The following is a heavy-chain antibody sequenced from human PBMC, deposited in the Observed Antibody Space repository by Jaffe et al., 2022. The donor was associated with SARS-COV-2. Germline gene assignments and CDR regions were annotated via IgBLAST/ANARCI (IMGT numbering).Heavy chain of an antibody. CDR2: INHSGST. V-gene: IGHV4-34*01. CDR3: ARVGAAAGTMYYFDY. CDR1: GGSFSGYY. Sequence: QVQLQQWGAGLLKPSETLSLTCAVYGGSFSGYYWSWIRQPPGKGLEWIGEINHSGSTNYNPSLKSRVTISVDTSKNQFSLKLSSVTAADTAVYYCARVGAAAGTMYYFDYWGQGTLVTVSS. D-gene: IGHD6-13*01. J-gene: IGHJ4*02.